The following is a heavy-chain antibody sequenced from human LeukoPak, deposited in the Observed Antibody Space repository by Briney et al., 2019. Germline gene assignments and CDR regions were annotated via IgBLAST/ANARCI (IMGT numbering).Heavy chain of an antibody. V-gene: IGHV4-39*01. CDR2: INHSGST. CDR3: ARRGKLTIFGVVDSYYYLDV. CDR1: GASITSSNYY. D-gene: IGHD3-3*01. Sequence: GSLRLSCAASGASITSSNYYWLWLRQPPGKGLEWIGEINHSGSTNYHPSLKSRVTMSVDTSKNQFSLKLSSVTAADTAVYYCARRGKLTIFGVVDSYYYLDVWGKGTTVTVSS. J-gene: IGHJ6*03.